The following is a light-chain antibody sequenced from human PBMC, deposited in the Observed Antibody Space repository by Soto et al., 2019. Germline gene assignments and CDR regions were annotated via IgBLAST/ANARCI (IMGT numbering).Light chain of an antibody. CDR3: LQDYIYPYT. CDR2: GTS. Sequence: AIQMTQSPSSLSVSVGDRVTITCRVSQDIRNDFGWYQQKPGKAPKLLIYGTSNLQSGVPSRFSGRGSGTEFTLTISSLQPEDFAIYYCLQDYIYPYTFGQGTKVDIK. CDR1: QDIRND. J-gene: IGKJ2*01. V-gene: IGKV1-6*01.